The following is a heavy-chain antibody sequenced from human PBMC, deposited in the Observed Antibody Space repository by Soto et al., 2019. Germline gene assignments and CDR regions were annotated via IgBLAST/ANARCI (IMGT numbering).Heavy chain of an antibody. CDR2: ISGSGGST. CDR1: GFTFSSYA. V-gene: IGHV3-23*01. Sequence: GGSLRLSCAASGFTFSSYAMSWVRQAPGKGLEWVSAISGSGGSTYYADSVKGRFTISRDNSKNTLYLQMNSLRAEDTAVYYCAKPSIIAVAGIPLFDYWGQGTLVTVSS. J-gene: IGHJ4*02. CDR3: AKPSIIAVAGIPLFDY. D-gene: IGHD6-19*01.